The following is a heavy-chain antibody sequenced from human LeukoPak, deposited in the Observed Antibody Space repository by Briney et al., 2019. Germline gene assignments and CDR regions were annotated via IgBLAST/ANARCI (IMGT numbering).Heavy chain of an antibody. CDR3: ARDLIEYGSGSYYTDYYYYYGMDV. Sequence: SQTLSLTCAISGDSVSSNSAAWNWIRQSPSRGLEWLGRTYYRSKWYNDYAVSVKSRITINPDTSKNQFPLQLNSVTPEDTAVYYCARDLIEYGSGSYYTDYYYYYGMDVWGKGTTVTVSS. D-gene: IGHD3-10*01. CDR1: GDSVSSNSAA. J-gene: IGHJ6*04. CDR2: TYYRSKWYN. V-gene: IGHV6-1*01.